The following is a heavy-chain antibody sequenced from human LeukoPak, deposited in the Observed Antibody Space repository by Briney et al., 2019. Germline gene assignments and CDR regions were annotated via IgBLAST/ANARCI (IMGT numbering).Heavy chain of an antibody. CDR1: GGSISSYY. V-gene: IGHV4-59*01. CDR3: AREGPSLYSSSWRYFDY. D-gene: IGHD6-13*01. CDR2: IYYSGST. J-gene: IGHJ4*02. Sequence: PSETLSLTCTVSGGSISSYYWSWIRQPPGKGLEWIGYIYYSGSTNYNPSLKSRVTISVDTSKNQFSLKLSSVTAADTAVYYCAREGPSLYSSSWRYFDYWGRGTLVTVSS.